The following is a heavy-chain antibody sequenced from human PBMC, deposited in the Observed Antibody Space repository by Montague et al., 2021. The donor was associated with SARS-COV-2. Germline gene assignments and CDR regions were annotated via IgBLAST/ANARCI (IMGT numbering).Heavy chain of an antibody. CDR1: GFSLSTPNVG. V-gene: IGHV2-5*01. CDR3: AHLIRYYDIFTGIPFDX. Sequence: PALVKPTQTLTLTCTFSGFSLSTPNVGVAWIRQPPGKALERLAVIYSNGDKRYSPSLQRRLTITKDTSRNQVVVSLTNVDPLDTATYYCAHLIRYYDIFTGIPFDXWGQGTQVTVSS. J-gene: IGHJ4*02. D-gene: IGHD3-9*01. CDR2: IYSNGDK.